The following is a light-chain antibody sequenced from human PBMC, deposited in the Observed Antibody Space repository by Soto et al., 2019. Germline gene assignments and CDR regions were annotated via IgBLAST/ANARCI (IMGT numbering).Light chain of an antibody. Sequence: DIQMTQSPPSVSASVGDRVTITCRASQDVGKWLAWYQQNPGKAPTLLIHGASSLQGGVPPRDSGSGYGTDFTLTISSLQPEDFATYYCQQANSCPITFGQRTRLEIK. V-gene: IGKV1-12*01. CDR1: QDVGKW. CDR3: QQANSCPIT. CDR2: GAS. J-gene: IGKJ5*01.